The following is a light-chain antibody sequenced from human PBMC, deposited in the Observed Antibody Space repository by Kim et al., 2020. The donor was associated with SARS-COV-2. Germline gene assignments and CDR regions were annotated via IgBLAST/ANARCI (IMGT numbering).Light chain of an antibody. Sequence: VALEQAVRIRCEGVILISYYASWNQQKPEQAPVLVIYSKSNRPSGIPDRFSGSSPGNTACLTITGPQAEDEADYSLNSRTSSGNPLFGGGTQLTVL. CDR1: ILISYY. CDR2: SKS. V-gene: IGLV3-19*01. J-gene: IGLJ2*01. CDR3: NSRTSSGNPL.